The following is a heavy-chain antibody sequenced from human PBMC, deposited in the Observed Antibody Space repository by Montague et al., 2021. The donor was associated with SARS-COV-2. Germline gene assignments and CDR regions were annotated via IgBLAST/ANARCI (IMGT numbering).Heavy chain of an antibody. CDR3: AKVGTAAAGTTFSRYFQH. CDR2: ISWDSGSI. V-gene: IGHV3-9*01. CDR1: GFTFEDYA. Sequence: SLRLSCAASGFTFEDYAMHWVRQAPGKGLEWVSGISWDSGSIGYADSVKGRFSISRDNAKNSLYLQMNSLRAEDTALYYCAKVGTAAAGTTFSRYFQHWGQGTLVTASS. J-gene: IGHJ1*01. D-gene: IGHD6-13*01.